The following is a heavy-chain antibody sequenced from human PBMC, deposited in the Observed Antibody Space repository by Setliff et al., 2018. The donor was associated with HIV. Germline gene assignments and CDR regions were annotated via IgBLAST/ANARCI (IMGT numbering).Heavy chain of an antibody. J-gene: IGHJ4*02. D-gene: IGHD3-3*01. CDR1: GGTFSSYA. CDR2: IIPIFGTA. Sequence: SVKVSCKASGGTFSSYAISWVRQAPGQGLEWMGGIIPIFGTANYAQKFQGRVTITADESTSTAYMELRSLRSDDTAVYYCARDRRITIFGVVSVVPSKRTKTRSAFDYWGQGTLVTVSS. CDR3: ARDRRITIFGVVSVVPSKRTKTRSAFDY. V-gene: IGHV1-69*13.